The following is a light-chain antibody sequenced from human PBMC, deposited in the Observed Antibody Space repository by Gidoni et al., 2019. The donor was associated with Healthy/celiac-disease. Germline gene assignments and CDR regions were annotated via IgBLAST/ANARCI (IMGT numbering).Light chain of an antibody. Sequence: QSVLTQPPSVSEAPRQRVTIACSGSSSNIGNNAVNWYQQLPGKAPNLLIYYDDLLPSGVSDRFSGSKSGTSASLAISGLQSGDEADYYCAAWDDRLNGPVFGGGTKLTVL. CDR3: AAWDDRLNGPV. J-gene: IGLJ3*02. CDR2: YDD. CDR1: SSNIGNNA. V-gene: IGLV1-36*01.